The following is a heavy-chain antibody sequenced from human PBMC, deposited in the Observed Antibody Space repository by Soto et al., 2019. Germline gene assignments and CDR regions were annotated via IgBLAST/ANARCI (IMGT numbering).Heavy chain of an antibody. CDR3: ARDLGYYDSSGYFDY. Sequence: QVQLVESGGGLVKPGGSLRLSCAASGFTFSDSYMNWIRQAPGKGLEWVSYISSSDSIIYYSDSVKGRFIISRDNAKNSLYLQMNSLRAEDTAVYYCARDLGYYDSSGYFDYWGQGTLVTVSS. D-gene: IGHD3-22*01. V-gene: IGHV3-11*01. J-gene: IGHJ4*02. CDR2: ISSSDSII. CDR1: GFTFSDSY.